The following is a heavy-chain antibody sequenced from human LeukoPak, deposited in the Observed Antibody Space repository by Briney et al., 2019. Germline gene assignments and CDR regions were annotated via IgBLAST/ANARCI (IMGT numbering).Heavy chain of an antibody. Sequence: SETLSLTCAVSGGSISSGGYSRSWLRQPPGKGLEWIGYIYHSGSTYYNPSLKSRVTISVDRSKNQFSLKLSSVTAADTAVYYCARRLTYYFDYWGQGTLVTVSS. J-gene: IGHJ4*02. CDR3: ARRLTYYFDY. CDR1: GGSISSGGYS. D-gene: IGHD3-9*01. CDR2: IYHSGST. V-gene: IGHV4-30-2*01.